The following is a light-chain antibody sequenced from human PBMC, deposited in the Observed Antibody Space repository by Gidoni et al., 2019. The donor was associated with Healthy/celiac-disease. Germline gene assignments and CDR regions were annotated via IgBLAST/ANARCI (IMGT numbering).Light chain of an antibody. CDR1: QSISSY. V-gene: IGKV1-39*01. Sequence: DIQMTHSPSSLSASVGDRVTITCRASQSISSYLNWYQQKPGKAPKLLIYAAASLQSGVPSRFSGSGSGTDFTLTNSSLQPEDFATYYCQQSYSTPPYTFGQGTKLEIK. CDR2: AAA. J-gene: IGKJ2*01. CDR3: QQSYSTPPYT.